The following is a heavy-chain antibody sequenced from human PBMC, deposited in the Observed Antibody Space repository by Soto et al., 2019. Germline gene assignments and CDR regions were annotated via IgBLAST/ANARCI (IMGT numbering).Heavy chain of an antibody. CDR1: GYTFTSYG. D-gene: IGHD3-9*01. J-gene: IGHJ5*02. V-gene: IGHV1-18*01. CDR3: ARYYDILTGYFAWSNWFDP. CDR2: ISAYNGNT. Sequence: ASVKVSCKASGYTFTSYGISWVRQAPGQGLEWMGWISAYNGNTNYAQKLQGRVTMTTDTSTSTAYMELRSLRSDGTAVYYCARYYDILTGYFAWSNWFDPWGQGTLVTVSS.